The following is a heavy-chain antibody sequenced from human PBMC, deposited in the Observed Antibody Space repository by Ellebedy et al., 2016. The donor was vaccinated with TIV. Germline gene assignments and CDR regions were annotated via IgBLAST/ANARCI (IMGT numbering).Heavy chain of an antibody. Sequence: GESLKISXVASRFTFSTYAMSWVRQAPGKGLEWVSSISSTGSSIYYADSVRGRFTISRDNAKKSLYLHMNSLRAEDTAMYYCTSRVRIGAADGIYWGQGTLVTVSS. CDR2: ISSTGSSI. CDR3: TSRVRIGAADGIY. J-gene: IGHJ4*02. D-gene: IGHD6-13*01. V-gene: IGHV3-21*01. CDR1: RFTFSTYA.